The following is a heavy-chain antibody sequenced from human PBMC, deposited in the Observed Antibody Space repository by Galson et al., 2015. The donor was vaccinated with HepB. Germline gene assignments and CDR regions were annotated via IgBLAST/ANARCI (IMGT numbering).Heavy chain of an antibody. Sequence: PALVKPTQTLTLTCTFSGFSLRTSGVGVGWIRQPPGEALEWLALIYWDDDKRYSPSLKSRLTITKDTSKNQVVLTMTNMDPVDTATYYCAHREVTPVFFDIWGQGTMVTVSS. CDR2: IYWDDDK. CDR1: GFSLRTSGVG. V-gene: IGHV2-5*02. CDR3: AHREVTPVFFDI. D-gene: IGHD2-8*01. J-gene: IGHJ3*02.